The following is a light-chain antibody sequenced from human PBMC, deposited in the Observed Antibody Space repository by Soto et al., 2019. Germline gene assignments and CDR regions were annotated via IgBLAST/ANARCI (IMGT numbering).Light chain of an antibody. J-gene: IGKJ4*01. CDR2: AAS. CDR3: QQYDNWPLT. Sequence: IVMTQSPVTLSVSPGEIATLSCRASQSVSSNLAWYQQRPGQAPRLLMYAASTPATGIPARFSGSGSGTDFSLTISGLQSEDFVVYFCQQYDNWPLTFGGGTKVEMK. V-gene: IGKV3-15*01. CDR1: QSVSSN.